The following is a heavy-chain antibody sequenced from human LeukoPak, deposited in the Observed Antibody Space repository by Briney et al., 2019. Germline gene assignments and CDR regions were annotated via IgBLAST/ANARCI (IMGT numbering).Heavy chain of an antibody. CDR1: GFTFSSYA. J-gene: IGHJ4*02. V-gene: IGHV3-23*01. Sequence: PGGSLRLSCAASGFTFSSYAMSWVRQAPGKGLEWVSAITGSGGSTYYADSVKGRFTISRDNSKNTLYLQMNSLRAEDPAVYYCAKAIVVVVAATPNYFDYRGRGTLATVSS. D-gene: IGHD2-15*01. CDR3: AKAIVVVVAATPNYFDY. CDR2: ITGSGGST.